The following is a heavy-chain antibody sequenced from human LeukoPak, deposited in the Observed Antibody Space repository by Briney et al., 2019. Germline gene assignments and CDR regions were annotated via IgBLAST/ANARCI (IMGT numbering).Heavy chain of an antibody. CDR3: AKLGMGFGNFDY. Sequence: PGGSLRLSCAASGFTLSTYAMSWVRQTPGKGLEWVSAISGSGGSTYYADSVKGRFTISRDNSKNTLYLQMSSLRAEDTAVYYCAKLGMGFGNFDYWGQGTLVTVSS. D-gene: IGHD3-10*01. J-gene: IGHJ4*02. CDR2: ISGSGGST. V-gene: IGHV3-23*01. CDR1: GFTLSTYA.